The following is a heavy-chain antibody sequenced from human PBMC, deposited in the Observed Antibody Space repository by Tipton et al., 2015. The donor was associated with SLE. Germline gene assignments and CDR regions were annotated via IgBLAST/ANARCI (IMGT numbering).Heavy chain of an antibody. J-gene: IGHJ4*02. CDR2: INHSGST. V-gene: IGHV4-34*01. Sequence: TLSLTCAVYGGSFSGYYWSWIRQPPGKGLEWIGEINHSGSTNYNPSLKSRVTISVDTSKNQFSLKLSSVTAADTAVYYCAREAYPAGDYWGQGTLVTVSS. CDR1: GGSFSGYY. D-gene: IGHD2-2*01. CDR3: AREAYPAGDY.